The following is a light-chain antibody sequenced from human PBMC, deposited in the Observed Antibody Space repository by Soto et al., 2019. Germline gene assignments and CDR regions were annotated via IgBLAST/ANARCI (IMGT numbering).Light chain of an antibody. CDR2: KAS. Sequence: DIQMTQSPTTLSASVGDTVTITCRASQSLTTGLAWLQQKQGKAPKLLIYKASSLENGVPSRFSGSGSGTEFHLTISSLQPDDFATYYCHHYWTFGQGTKVEIK. CDR3: HHYWT. V-gene: IGKV1-5*03. J-gene: IGKJ1*01. CDR1: QSLTTG.